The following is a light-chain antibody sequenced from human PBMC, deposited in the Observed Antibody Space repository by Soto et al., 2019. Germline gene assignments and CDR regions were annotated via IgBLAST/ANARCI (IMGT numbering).Light chain of an antibody. CDR1: SSNIGSNY. Sequence: QSVLTQPPSASGTPGQRVTISCSGSSSNIGSNYVYWYQQFPGTAPKLLIYRNNQRPSGVPDLFSGYKSGTSASLAISGLRSEDEADYYCAAWDDSLSAYVVFGGGTKLTVL. CDR3: AAWDDSLSAYVV. J-gene: IGLJ2*01. V-gene: IGLV1-47*01. CDR2: RNN.